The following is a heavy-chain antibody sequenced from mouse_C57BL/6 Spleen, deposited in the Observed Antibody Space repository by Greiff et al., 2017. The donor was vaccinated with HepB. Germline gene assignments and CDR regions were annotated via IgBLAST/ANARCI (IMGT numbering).Heavy chain of an antibody. J-gene: IGHJ3*01. CDR3: TTRGLLLVWFAY. D-gene: IGHD2-3*01. Sequence: DVQLQESGAELVRPGASVKLSCTASGFNIKDYYMHWVKQRPEQGLEWIGRIDPEDGDTEYAPKFQGKATMTADTSSNTAYLQLSSLTSEDTAVYYCTTRGLLLVWFAYWGQGTLVTVSA. CDR2: IDPEDGDT. V-gene: IGHV14-1*01. CDR1: GFNIKDYY.